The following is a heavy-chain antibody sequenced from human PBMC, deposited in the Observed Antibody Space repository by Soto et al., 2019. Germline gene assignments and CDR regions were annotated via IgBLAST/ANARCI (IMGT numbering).Heavy chain of an antibody. CDR2: ISYDGSNK. CDR3: AKPGIITSSGWYLIAYYFDY. CDR1: GFTFSSYA. V-gene: IGHV3-30-3*02. Sequence: GGSLRLSCAASGFTFSSYAMHWVRQAPGKGLEWVAVISYDGSNKYYADSVKGRFTISRDNSKNTLYLQMNSLRAEDTAVYYCAKPGIITSSGWYLIAYYFDYWGQGTLVTVSS. D-gene: IGHD6-19*01. J-gene: IGHJ4*02.